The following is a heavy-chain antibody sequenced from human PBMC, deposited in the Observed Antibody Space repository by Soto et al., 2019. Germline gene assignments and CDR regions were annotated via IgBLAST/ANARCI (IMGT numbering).Heavy chain of an antibody. D-gene: IGHD3-10*01. CDR1: GGTFSSYT. Sequence: QVQLVQSGAEVKKPGSSVKVSCKASGGTFSSYTISWVRQAPGQGLEWMGRIIPILGIANYAQKFHGRVTITAYKSTSTAYMELSSLRSEDTAVYYCATPTNYGAGSYWGFDYWGQGPLVTVSS. V-gene: IGHV1-69*02. CDR2: IIPILGIA. CDR3: ATPTNYGAGSYWGFDY. J-gene: IGHJ4*02.